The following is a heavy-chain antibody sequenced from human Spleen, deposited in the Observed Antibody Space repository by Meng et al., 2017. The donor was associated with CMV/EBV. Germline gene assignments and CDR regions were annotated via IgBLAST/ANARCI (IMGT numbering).Heavy chain of an antibody. D-gene: IGHD3-10*01. CDR2: ISAYNGNT. CDR3: ARDRDYYGSGSYLYFDY. Sequence: YTFSSYGISWVRQAPGQGLEWTGWISAYNGNTKYAQKLQGRVTMTTDTSTSTAYMELRSLRSDDTAVYYCARDRDYYGSGSYLYFDYWGQGTLVTVSS. V-gene: IGHV1-18*01. CDR1: YTFSSYG. J-gene: IGHJ4*02.